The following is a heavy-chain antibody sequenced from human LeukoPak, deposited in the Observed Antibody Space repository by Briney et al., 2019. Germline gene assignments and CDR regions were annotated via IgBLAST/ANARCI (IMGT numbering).Heavy chain of an antibody. D-gene: IGHD3-22*01. J-gene: IGHJ4*02. Sequence: PGRSLRLSCTASGFTFSNYGMHWVRQAPGKGLECVAVISYDGSNEYYADSVKGRFTISRDNSKNTLFLQMNSLRPEDTAVYHCAKVALFSGYYPPFDYWGQGTLVTVSS. CDR1: GFTFSNYG. CDR3: AKVALFSGYYPPFDY. V-gene: IGHV3-30*18. CDR2: ISYDGSNE.